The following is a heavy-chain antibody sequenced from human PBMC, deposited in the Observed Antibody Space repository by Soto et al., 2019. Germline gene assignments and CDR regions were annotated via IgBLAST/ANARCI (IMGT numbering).Heavy chain of an antibody. V-gene: IGHV4-31*03. CDR1: GGSISSGGYY. Sequence: SETLSLTCTVSGGSISSGGYYWSWIRQHPGKGLEWIGYIYYSGSTYYNPSLKSRVTISVDTSKNQFSLKLSSVTAADTAVYYCARATDYGDSDNWFDPWGQGTLVTVSS. J-gene: IGHJ5*02. CDR2: IYYSGST. D-gene: IGHD4-17*01. CDR3: ARATDYGDSDNWFDP.